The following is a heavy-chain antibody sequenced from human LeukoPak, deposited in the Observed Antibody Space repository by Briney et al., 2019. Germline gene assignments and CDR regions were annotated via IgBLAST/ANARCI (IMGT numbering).Heavy chain of an antibody. CDR1: GFTFSSYS. J-gene: IGHJ4*02. CDR2: ISTSSSYI. Sequence: GGSLRLSCAASGFTFSSYSMNWVRQAPGKGLEWVSSISTSSSYIYYADSVKGRFTISRDNAKNSLYLQMNSLRAEDTAVYYCARVSGTFGELYWGQGTLVTVSS. D-gene: IGHD3-10*01. CDR3: ARVSGTFGELY. V-gene: IGHV3-21*01.